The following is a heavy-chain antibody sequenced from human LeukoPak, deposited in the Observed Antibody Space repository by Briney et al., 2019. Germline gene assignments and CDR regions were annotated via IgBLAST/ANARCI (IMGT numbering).Heavy chain of an antibody. Sequence: ASVKVSCKASGYSFTNYAMNWVRQAPGQGLEWTGWIHPSTGNPTYAQGFTGRFVFSLGTSVSTTYLQISSLKAEDTAVYFCARAFQSLGGLSLPDYWGQGTLVTVSS. CDR3: ARAFQSLGGLSLPDY. V-gene: IGHV7-4-1*02. D-gene: IGHD3-16*02. CDR1: GYSFTNYA. J-gene: IGHJ4*02. CDR2: IHPSTGNP.